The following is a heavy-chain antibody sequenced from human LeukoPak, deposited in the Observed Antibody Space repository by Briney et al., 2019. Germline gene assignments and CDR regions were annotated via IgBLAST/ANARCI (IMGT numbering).Heavy chain of an antibody. CDR2: INSDGSST. D-gene: IGHD7-27*01. V-gene: IGHV3-74*01. CDR3: ATSLGPLTDY. J-gene: IGHJ4*02. Sequence: GGSLRLSCAASGFSFSSYWMHWVRQTPGKGLVWVSRINSDGSSTTYADSVKGRFTMSRDNAKSTLYLQMSSLRAEDTAVYYCATSLGPLTDYWGQGTLVTVSS. CDR1: GFSFSSYW.